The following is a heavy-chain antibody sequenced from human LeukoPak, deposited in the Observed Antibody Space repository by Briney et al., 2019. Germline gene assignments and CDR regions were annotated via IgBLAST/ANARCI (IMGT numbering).Heavy chain of an antibody. Sequence: VGCLRLSCAASGFTFSSYAMNWVRQAPGKGLEWVSTISATGGSTYYADSVKGRFTISRDNSKNTLYLQMNSLRAEDTAVYYCAKATGDNSGPLDYWGQGTLVTVSS. CDR2: ISATGGST. D-gene: IGHD3-22*01. CDR3: AKATGDNSGPLDY. J-gene: IGHJ4*02. V-gene: IGHV3-23*01. CDR1: GFTFSSYA.